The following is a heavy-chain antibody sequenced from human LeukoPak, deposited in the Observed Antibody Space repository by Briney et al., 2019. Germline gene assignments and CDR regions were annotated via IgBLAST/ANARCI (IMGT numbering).Heavy chain of an antibody. V-gene: IGHV1-69*13. Sequence: GASETVSCKASGGTFSRFTISWVRQAPGQGFEWMGGITPIIGTANFAQKFQGRVSITADGSTSTAFMELSSLRSEDTAVYYCAREWGLESSGYYYAYWGQGTLVTVSS. CDR3: AREWGLESSGYYYAY. J-gene: IGHJ4*02. D-gene: IGHD3-22*01. CDR2: ITPIIGTA. CDR1: GGTFSRFT.